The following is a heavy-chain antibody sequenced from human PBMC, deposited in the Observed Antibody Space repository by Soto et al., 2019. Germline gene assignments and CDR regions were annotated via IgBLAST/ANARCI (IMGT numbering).Heavy chain of an antibody. V-gene: IGHV4-59*08. D-gene: IGHD2-15*01. CDR2: IYYSGST. CDR3: ARHPYCSGGSCYGQIDY. J-gene: IGHJ4*02. CDR1: GGSISSYY. Sequence: SETLSLTCTFSGGSISSYYWSLIRQPPGKGLEWIGYIYYSGSTNYNPSLKSRVTISVDTSKNQFSLKLSSVTAADTAVYYCARHPYCSGGSCYGQIDYWGQGTLVTVSS.